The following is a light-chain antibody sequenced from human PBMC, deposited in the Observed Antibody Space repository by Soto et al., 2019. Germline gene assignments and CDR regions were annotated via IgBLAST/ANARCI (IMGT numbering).Light chain of an antibody. J-gene: IGKJ2*01. CDR3: QVYDTAPPGYL. CDR2: GAS. Sequence: EIVLTQSPGTLSLSPGERATLSCRASQSVSSNYLAWYQQKPGQAPRLLIYGASSRATGIPDRFSGSGSGTDFTLTISRLEPEDFAGYSCQVYDTAPPGYLFGQGTKLQIK. CDR1: QSVSSNY. V-gene: IGKV3-20*01.